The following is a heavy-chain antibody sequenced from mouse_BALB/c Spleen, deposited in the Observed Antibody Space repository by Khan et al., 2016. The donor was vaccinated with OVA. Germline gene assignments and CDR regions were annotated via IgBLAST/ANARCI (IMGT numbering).Heavy chain of an antibody. CDR2: IWGDGST. J-gene: IGHJ2*01. V-gene: IGHV2-3*01. CDR3: VKLYYYRYLYFDY. D-gene: IGHD2-14*01. CDR1: GFSLKNYG. Sequence: VQLQESGPGLAAPSQSLSITCTVSGFSLKNYGVSWVRQPPGKGLEWLGVIWGDGSTNYHSALISRLSISNDNSKSQVFLKLNSLQIDDTATYDCVKLYYYRYLYFDYWGQGTPLTVSS.